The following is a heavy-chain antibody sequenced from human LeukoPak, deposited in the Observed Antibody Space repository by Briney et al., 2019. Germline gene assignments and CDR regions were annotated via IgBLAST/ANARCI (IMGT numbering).Heavy chain of an antibody. Sequence: PGGSLTLSCAASGFTFSGNWMSWVRQAPGKGLEWVASINPDGSQKLYVDSVKGRFTISRDNTKSSLYLQMNSLGAEDTAIYYCAKLLGTATTYDYWGQGTRVTVSS. CDR3: AKLLGTATTYDY. CDR2: INPDGSQK. D-gene: IGHD5-24*01. CDR1: GFTFSGNW. V-gene: IGHV3-7*01. J-gene: IGHJ4*02.